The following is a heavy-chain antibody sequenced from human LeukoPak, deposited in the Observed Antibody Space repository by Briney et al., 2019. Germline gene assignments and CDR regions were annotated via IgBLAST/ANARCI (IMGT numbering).Heavy chain of an antibody. J-gene: IGHJ4*02. CDR1: GFTFSSYA. D-gene: IGHD6-19*01. CDR3: ARYSSGHFDY. V-gene: IGHV3-30-3*01. CDR2: ISYDGSNK. Sequence: GRSLRLSCAASGFTFSSYAMHWVRQAPGKGLEWVAVISYDGSNKYYADSVKGRFTISRGNSKNTLYLQMNSLRAEDTAVYYCARYSSGHFDYWGQGTLVTVSS.